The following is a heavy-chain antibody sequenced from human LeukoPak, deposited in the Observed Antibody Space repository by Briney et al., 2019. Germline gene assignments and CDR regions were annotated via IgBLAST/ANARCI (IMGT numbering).Heavy chain of an antibody. CDR3: VKGRDFYFDF. Sequence: GGSLRLSCAASGFTFGDYGLHWVRQAPGKGLEWVTFIKYDGSKKYYVDSVKGRFTFSRDNSKNMLYLQMNSLRAGDTAIYYCVKGRDFYFDFWGQGTLVTVSS. V-gene: IGHV3-30*02. CDR2: IKYDGSKK. CDR1: GFTFGDYG. D-gene: IGHD3/OR15-3a*01. J-gene: IGHJ4*02.